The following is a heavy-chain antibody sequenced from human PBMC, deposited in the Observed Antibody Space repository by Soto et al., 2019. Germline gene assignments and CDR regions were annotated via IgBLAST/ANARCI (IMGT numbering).Heavy chain of an antibody. CDR2: IYYSGST. D-gene: IGHD2-2*01. J-gene: IGHJ5*02. CDR3: ARHPSHRPVSSNWFDP. Sequence: PSETLSLTCTVSGGSISSSSYYWGWIRQPPGKGLEWIGSIYYSGSTYYNPSLKSRVTISVDTSKNQFSLKLSSVTAADTAVYYCARHPSHRPVSSNWFDPWGQGTPVPVSS. V-gene: IGHV4-39*01. CDR1: GGSISSSSYY.